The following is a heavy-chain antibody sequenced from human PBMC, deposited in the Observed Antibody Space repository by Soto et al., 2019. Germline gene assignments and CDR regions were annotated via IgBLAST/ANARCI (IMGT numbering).Heavy chain of an antibody. J-gene: IGHJ6*02. Sequence: EVQLLESGGGLVQPGGSLRLSCVGSGFTFSSYDMSWVRQAPGRGLEWVSGITGSGGSTYYADSVEGRFTISRDNSKSTLYLQMNSLRADDTAVYYCAKDRPGRTYYDFMSGYYNGMDVWGQGTTVTVSS. CDR3: AKDRPGRTYYDFMSGYYNGMDV. CDR1: GFTFSSYD. D-gene: IGHD3-3*01. V-gene: IGHV3-23*01. CDR2: ITGSGGST.